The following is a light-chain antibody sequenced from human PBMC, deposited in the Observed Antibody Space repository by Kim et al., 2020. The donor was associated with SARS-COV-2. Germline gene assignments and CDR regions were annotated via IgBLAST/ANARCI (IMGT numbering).Light chain of an antibody. V-gene: IGKV3-11*01. CDR2: DAS. CDR1: QSISTC. Sequence: LSPGERATLSCRASQSISTCLVWYQQKPGQAPRLLIYDASNRATGIPARFSGSGSGTDFTLTISSLEPEDFAVYYCHQRLDWPLTFGGGTKVDIK. CDR3: HQRLDWPLT. J-gene: IGKJ4*01.